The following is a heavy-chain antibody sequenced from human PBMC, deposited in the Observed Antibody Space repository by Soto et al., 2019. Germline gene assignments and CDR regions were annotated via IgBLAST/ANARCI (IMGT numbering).Heavy chain of an antibody. V-gene: IGHV1-69*01. CDR3: ARKWYSSGRSSPRMDV. CDR1: GGTFSSYA. Sequence: QVQLVQSGAEVKKPGSSVKVSCKASGGTFSSYAISWVRQAPGQGLEWMGGIIPIFGTANYAQKFQGRVTITADESTSTAYMELSSLRSEDTAVYYCARKWYSSGRSSPRMDVWGQGTTVTVSS. D-gene: IGHD6-19*01. CDR2: IIPIFGTA. J-gene: IGHJ6*02.